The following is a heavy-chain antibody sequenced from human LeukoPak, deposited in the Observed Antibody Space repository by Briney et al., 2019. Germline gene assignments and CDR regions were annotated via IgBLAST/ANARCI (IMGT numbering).Heavy chain of an antibody. Sequence: SQTLSLTCTVSGGSVRSGGYCLNWIRQHPGKGLEWIGYIYYSGSTYYNPSLKSRVTISVDTSKSQFSLKLSSVTAADTAVYYCAREGQRPEGFDYWGQGTLVTVSS. D-gene: IGHD6-25*01. J-gene: IGHJ4*02. V-gene: IGHV4-31*03. CDR3: AREGQRPEGFDY. CDR2: IYYSGST. CDR1: GGSVRSGGYC.